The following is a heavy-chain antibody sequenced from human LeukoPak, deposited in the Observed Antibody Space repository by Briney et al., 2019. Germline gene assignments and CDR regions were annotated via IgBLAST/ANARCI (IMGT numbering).Heavy chain of an antibody. CDR1: GFTFSSYA. V-gene: IGHV3-23*01. CDR2: ISGSGGST. Sequence: GGSLRLSCAASGFTFSSYAMSWVRQAPGKGLEWVSAISGSGGSTYYADSVKGRFTISRDNSKTTLYLQMNSLRAEDTAVYYCAKDRGGWYRDEYFQHWGQGTLVTVSS. J-gene: IGHJ1*01. D-gene: IGHD6-19*01. CDR3: AKDRGGWYRDEYFQH.